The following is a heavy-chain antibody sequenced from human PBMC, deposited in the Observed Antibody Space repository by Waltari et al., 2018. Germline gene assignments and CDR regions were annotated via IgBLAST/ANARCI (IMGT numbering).Heavy chain of an antibody. J-gene: IGHJ6*03. CDR3: ARGSKDSRSDLFRRNYYYHMDV. V-gene: IGHV4-34*01. D-gene: IGHD3-10*01. CDR1: GGSFSGFY. CDR2: INDRGST. Sequence: QVQLQQWGAGLLKPSETLSLNGAVYGGSFSGFYWSWIRQAPGKGLEWIGAINDRGSTNYNPSLKRRVSISVDTSKKQFSLRLSSVTAADTAVYYCARGSKDSRSDLFRRNYYYHMDVWGRGTTVTVSS.